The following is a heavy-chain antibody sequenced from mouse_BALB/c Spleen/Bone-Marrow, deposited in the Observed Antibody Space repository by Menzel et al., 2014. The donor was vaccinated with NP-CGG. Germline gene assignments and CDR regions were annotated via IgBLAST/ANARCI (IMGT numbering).Heavy chain of an antibody. CDR1: GYAFSSSW. CDR3: ARFSTVYYFDY. V-gene: IGHV1-82*01. D-gene: IGHD4-1*02. CDR2: IYPGDGDT. Sequence: QVQLQQSGPELVKPGASVKISCKASGYAFSSSWMNWVKQRPGQGLEWIGRIYPGDGDTNYNGKFKGKATLTADKSSSTTYMQHSSLTSVDSAVYFCARFSTVYYFDYWGQGTTLTVSS. J-gene: IGHJ2*01.